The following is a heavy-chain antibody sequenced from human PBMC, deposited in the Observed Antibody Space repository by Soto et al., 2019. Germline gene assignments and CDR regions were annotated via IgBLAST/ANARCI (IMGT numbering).Heavy chain of an antibody. Sequence: PSEALSLTCTVSGDSVSISWCTWIRQPPGNGLEWMWYISHVGLTNYNPSLSTPGTMSLDTSKNQFSLRLSFVTAGDTAVYFCARGMINIGAQVSHCCGQGTLVTVSS. J-gene: IGHJ4*02. CDR1: GDSVSISW. V-gene: IGHV4-59*02. CDR3: ARGMINIGAQVSHC. D-gene: IGHD3-16*01. CDR2: ISHVGLT.